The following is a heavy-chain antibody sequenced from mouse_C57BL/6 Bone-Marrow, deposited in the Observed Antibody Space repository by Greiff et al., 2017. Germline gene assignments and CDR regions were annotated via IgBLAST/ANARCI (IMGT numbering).Heavy chain of an antibody. CDR3: ARGYYGSSFFAY. D-gene: IGHD1-1*01. J-gene: IGHJ3*01. Sequence: VQLQQSGPELVKPGASVKISCKASGYTFTDYYMNWVKQSHGKSLEWIGDINPNNGGTSYNQKFKGKATLTVVKSSSTAYMELRSLTSADSAGYDCARGYYGSSFFAYWGQGTLVTVSA. V-gene: IGHV1-26*01. CDR1: GYTFTDYY. CDR2: INPNNGGT.